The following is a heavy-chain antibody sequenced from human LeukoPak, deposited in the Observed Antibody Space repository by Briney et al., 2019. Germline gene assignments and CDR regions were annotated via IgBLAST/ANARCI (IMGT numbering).Heavy chain of an antibody. V-gene: IGHV4-4*02. CDR1: GGSISSSNW. Sequence: PSETLSLTCAVSGGSISSSNWWSWVRQPPGKGLEWIGEIYHSGSTNYNPSLKSRVTISVDTSKNQFSLKLSSVTAADTAVYYCARDYYSSSWSSDRCYFDYWGQGTLVTVSS. D-gene: IGHD6-13*01. J-gene: IGHJ4*02. CDR3: ARDYYSSSWSSDRCYFDY. CDR2: IYHSGST.